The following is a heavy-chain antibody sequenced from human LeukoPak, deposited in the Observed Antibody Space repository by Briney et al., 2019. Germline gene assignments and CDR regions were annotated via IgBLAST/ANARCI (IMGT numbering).Heavy chain of an antibody. D-gene: IGHD2-21*01. Sequence: AGGSLRLSCAASGFTFSSYEMNWVRQARGKGLEWVSYISGRGRNIDYADSVEGRFNISRDNTKNAVYLQMNSLRAEDTDIYFCVRDAVMSPEVLLTAWDYFDCWGQGTLVTVSS. CDR1: GFTFSSYE. J-gene: IGHJ4*02. CDR3: VRDAVMSPEVLLTAWDYFDC. CDR2: ISGRGRNI. V-gene: IGHV3-48*03.